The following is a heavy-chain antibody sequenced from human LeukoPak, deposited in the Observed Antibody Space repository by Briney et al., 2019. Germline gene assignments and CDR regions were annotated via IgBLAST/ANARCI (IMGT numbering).Heavy chain of an antibody. V-gene: IGHV4-4*07. CDR1: GGSINNYY. CDR2: IYTSGGT. Sequence: SETLSLTCTVSGGSINNYYWSWIRQPAGKGLEWIGRIYTSGGTNYNPSLKSRVTMSVDTSKNQFSLKLSSVTAADTAFYYCARVNYYYYYMDVWGKGTTVTVSS. J-gene: IGHJ6*03. CDR3: ARVNYYYYYMDV.